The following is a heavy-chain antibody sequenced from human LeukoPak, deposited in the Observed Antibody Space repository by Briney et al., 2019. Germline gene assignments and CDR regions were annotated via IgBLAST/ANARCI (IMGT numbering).Heavy chain of an antibody. J-gene: IGHJ6*03. Sequence: DSIQGRFTISRDNAENSLYLQMSSLRAEDTAVYYCARGHHSSSSGFYYYYMDVWGRGTTVTVSS. CDR3: ARGHHSSSSGFYYYYMDV. D-gene: IGHD6-6*01. V-gene: IGHV3-21*06.